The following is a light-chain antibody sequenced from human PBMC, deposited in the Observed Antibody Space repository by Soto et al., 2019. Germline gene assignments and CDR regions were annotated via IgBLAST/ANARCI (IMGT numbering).Light chain of an antibody. J-gene: IGKJ2*01. Sequence: EIVMTQSPATLSVSPGERATLSCRASQSVSSNLAWYQQKPGQAPRLLIYGASSSATGIPARFSGSGSGTEFTLTISSLQSEDFAVSYCQQYNKWPPYTFGQGTKLEIK. CDR2: GAS. CDR1: QSVSSN. V-gene: IGKV3-15*01. CDR3: QQYNKWPPYT.